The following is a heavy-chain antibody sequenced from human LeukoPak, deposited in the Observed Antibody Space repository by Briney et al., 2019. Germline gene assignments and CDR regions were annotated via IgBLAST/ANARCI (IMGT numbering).Heavy chain of an antibody. V-gene: IGHV1-69*05. D-gene: IGHD4-17*01. J-gene: IGHJ4*02. CDR3: AVTRTGAVTTFDY. Sequence: ASVKVSCKASGGTFSSYAISWVRQAPGQGLEWMGRIIPIFGTANYAQKFQGRVTITTDESTSTAYMELSSLRSEDTAVYYRAVTRTGAVTTFDYWGQGTLVTVSS. CDR2: IIPIFGTA. CDR1: GGTFSSYA.